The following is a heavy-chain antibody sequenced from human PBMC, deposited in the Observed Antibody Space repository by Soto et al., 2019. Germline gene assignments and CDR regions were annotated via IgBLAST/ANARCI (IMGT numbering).Heavy chain of an antibody. D-gene: IGHD3-3*01. Sequence: KTSETLSLTCTVSGGSFKSGSYSWSWIRQPPGKGLEWIGYVYHTGRTSYNPSLKSRVSISMDTSKNQFSLNLDSVTAADTAVYFCARDFAYFDSWGLGTLVTVSS. CDR3: ARDFAYFDS. CDR2: VYHTGRT. CDR1: GGSFKSGSYS. J-gene: IGHJ4*02. V-gene: IGHV4-61*01.